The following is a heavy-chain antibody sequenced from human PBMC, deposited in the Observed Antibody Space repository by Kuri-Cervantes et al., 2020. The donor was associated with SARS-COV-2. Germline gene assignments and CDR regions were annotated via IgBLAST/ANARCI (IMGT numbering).Heavy chain of an antibody. D-gene: IGHD2-2*01. CDR3: ARDGEGLGYCSSTSCSNYGMDV. CDR1: GVSISSYY. CDR2: IDDIGSL. Sequence: ESLKISCTVSGVSISSYYWSWIRQPPGKGLEWIGYIDDIGSLKNNPSLKSRVTMSVDTSKNQFSLKLSSVTAADTAVYYCARDGEGLGYCSSTSCSNYGMDVWGQGTTVTVSS. V-gene: IGHV4-59*12. J-gene: IGHJ6*02.